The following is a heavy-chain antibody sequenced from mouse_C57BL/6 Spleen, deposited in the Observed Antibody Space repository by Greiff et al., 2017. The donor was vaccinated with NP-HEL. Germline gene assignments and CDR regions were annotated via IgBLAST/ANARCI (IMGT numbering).Heavy chain of an antibody. CDR3: ARGDYSNYEDYAMDY. Sequence: QVQLQQPGTELVKPGASVKLSCKASGYTFTSYWMHWVKQRPGQGLEWIGNINPSNGGTNYNEKFKSKATLTVDNSSSTAYMQLSSLTSEDSAVYYCARGDYSNYEDYAMDYWGQGTSVTVSS. V-gene: IGHV1-53*01. CDR2: INPSNGGT. J-gene: IGHJ4*01. CDR1: GYTFTSYW. D-gene: IGHD2-5*01.